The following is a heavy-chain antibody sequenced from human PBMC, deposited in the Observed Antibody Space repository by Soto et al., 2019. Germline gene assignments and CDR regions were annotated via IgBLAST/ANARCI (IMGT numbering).Heavy chain of an antibody. V-gene: IGHV3-33*01. Sequence: QEQLVESGGGVAQPGRSLRLSCAASGFSFSSHGMHWVCQAPGKGLEWVAAIWYDGSKKYYAGSVRGRFTISRDHSKNTLSPHLNSLRLEDTAVYYCARDPSSYISGWYGGVDYYFDYWGQGTLVTVSA. D-gene: IGHD6-19*01. CDR3: ARDPSSYISGWYGGVDYYFDY. CDR1: GFSFSSHG. J-gene: IGHJ4*02. CDR2: IWYDGSKK.